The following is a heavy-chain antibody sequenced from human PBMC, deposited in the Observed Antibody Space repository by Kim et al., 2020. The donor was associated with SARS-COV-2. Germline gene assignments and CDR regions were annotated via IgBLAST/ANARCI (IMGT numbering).Heavy chain of an antibody. Sequence: ASVKVSCKASGYTFTSYAMNWVRQAPGQGLEWMGWINTNTGNPTYAQGFTGRFVFSLDTSVSTAYLQISSLKAEDTAVYYCASWGRSSTSRQSPPYYYYGMDVWGQGTTVTVSS. CDR3: ASWGRSSTSRQSPPYYYYGMDV. CDR1: GYTFTSYA. V-gene: IGHV7-4-1*02. CDR2: INTNTGNP. D-gene: IGHD2-2*01. J-gene: IGHJ6*02.